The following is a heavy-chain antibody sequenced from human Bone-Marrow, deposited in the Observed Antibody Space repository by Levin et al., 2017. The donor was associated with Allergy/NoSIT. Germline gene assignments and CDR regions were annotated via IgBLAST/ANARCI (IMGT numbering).Heavy chain of an antibody. CDR3: ARHSATSGRHNNWFDP. CDR2: IYYSGST. Sequence: GSLRLSCTVSGGSISSSSYYWGWIRQPPGKGLEWIGSIYYSGSTYYNPSLKSRVTISVDTSKNQFSLKLSSVTAADTAVYYCARHSATSGRHNNWFDPWGQGTLVTVSS. J-gene: IGHJ5*02. V-gene: IGHV4-39*01. CDR1: GGSISSSSYY. D-gene: IGHD5-12*01.